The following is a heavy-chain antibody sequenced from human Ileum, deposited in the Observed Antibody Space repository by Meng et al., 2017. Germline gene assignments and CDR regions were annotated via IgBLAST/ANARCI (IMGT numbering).Heavy chain of an antibody. D-gene: IGHD3-22*01. Sequence: QVQLRALSDTLLRPPATPALPCAVYGGHFSGFDWCWIRQSPEKGLEWIGEINHGGGTNYNPSLSSRVTISVDTSKNQFSLKVNSVTAADTAFYYCARVDFRGDSRDSSGLGLWGQGTLVTVSS. V-gene: IGHV4-34*01. J-gene: IGHJ4*02. CDR3: ARVDFRGDSRDSSGLGL. CDR1: GGHFSGFD. CDR2: INHGGGT.